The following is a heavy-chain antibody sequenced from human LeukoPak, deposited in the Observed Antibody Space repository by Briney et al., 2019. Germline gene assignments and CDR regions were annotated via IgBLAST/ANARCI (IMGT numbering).Heavy chain of an antibody. J-gene: IGHJ4*02. D-gene: IGHD3-22*01. V-gene: IGHV4-34*01. Sequence: SETLSLTCAVYGGSFGGYYWSWIRQPPGKGLEWIGEINHSGSTNYNPSLKSRVTISVDTSKNQFSLKLSSVTAADTAVYYCARITQGQYYYDSSGSDYWGQGTLVTVSS. CDR2: INHSGST. CDR3: ARITQGQYYYDSSGSDY. CDR1: GGSFGGYY.